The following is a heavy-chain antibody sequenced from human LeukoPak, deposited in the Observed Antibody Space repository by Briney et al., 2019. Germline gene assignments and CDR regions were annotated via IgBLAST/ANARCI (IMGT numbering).Heavy chain of an antibody. J-gene: IGHJ5*02. CDR3: ARDRGGSYFWFDP. V-gene: IGHV1-18*01. D-gene: IGHD1-26*01. Sequence: ASVKVSCKASGYAFINYGISWVRQAPGQGLEWMGWRSIYNGNTDYKLQGRVTMTTDTSTSTAYMEVRSLRSDDTAVYYCARDRGGSYFWFDPWGQGTLVTVSS. CDR2: RSIYNGNT. CDR1: GYAFINYG.